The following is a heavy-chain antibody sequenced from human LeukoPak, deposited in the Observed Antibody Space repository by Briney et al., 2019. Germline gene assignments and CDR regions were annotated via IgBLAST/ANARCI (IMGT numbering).Heavy chain of an antibody. CDR3: ARDLNVYPYYFDF. D-gene: IGHD3-10*02. CDR1: GYTFTGYY. Sequence: ASVKVSCKASGYTFTGYYIHWVRQAPGQGLEWMGWINPNSDGTNYAQKFQGRVTMISDTSISTAYMELSRLRSDDTAFYYCARDLNVYPYYFDFWGQGTLVTVSS. V-gene: IGHV1-2*02. J-gene: IGHJ4*02. CDR2: INPNSDGT.